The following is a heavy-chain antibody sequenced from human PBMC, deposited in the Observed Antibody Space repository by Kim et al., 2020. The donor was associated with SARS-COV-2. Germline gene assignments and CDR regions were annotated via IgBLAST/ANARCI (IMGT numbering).Heavy chain of an antibody. CDR1: GFTFSSYA. CDR2: ISCSGGST. D-gene: IGHD3-22*01. Sequence: GGSLRLSCAASGFTFSSYAMSWVRQAPGKGLEWVSAISCSGGSTYYADSVKGRFTISRDNSKNTLYLQMNSLRAEDTAVYYCAKSLYYYDSSGSPFDYWGQGTLVTVSS. CDR3: AKSLYYYDSSGSPFDY. V-gene: IGHV3-23*01. J-gene: IGHJ4*02.